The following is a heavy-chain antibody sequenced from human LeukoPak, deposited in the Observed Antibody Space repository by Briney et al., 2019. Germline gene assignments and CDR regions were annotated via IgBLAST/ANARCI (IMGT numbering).Heavy chain of an antibody. CDR1: GGSFSGYY. V-gene: IGHV4-34*01. Sequence: PSETLSLTCAVYGGSFSGYYWSWIRQPPGKGLEWIGSIYHSGSTYYNPSLKSRVTISVDTSKNQFSLNLSSVTAADTAVYYCARKSTVTGDFDYWGQGTLVTVSS. D-gene: IGHD4-17*01. J-gene: IGHJ4*02. CDR2: IYHSGST. CDR3: ARKSTVTGDFDY.